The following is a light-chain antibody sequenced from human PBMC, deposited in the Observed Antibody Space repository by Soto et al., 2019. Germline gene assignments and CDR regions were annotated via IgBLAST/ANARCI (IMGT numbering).Light chain of an antibody. V-gene: IGKV3-20*01. J-gene: IGKJ4*01. CDR3: QQYGNLPLT. CDR1: QTITT. CDR2: RVS. Sequence: EIVFTQSPGTLPFSPGERATLSCRASQTITTLAWYQRKPGQAPRLLIYRVSSRATGVPDRFSGSGSGTDYTLTISRLEPEDFAVYYCQQYGNLPLTVGGGTKVDIK.